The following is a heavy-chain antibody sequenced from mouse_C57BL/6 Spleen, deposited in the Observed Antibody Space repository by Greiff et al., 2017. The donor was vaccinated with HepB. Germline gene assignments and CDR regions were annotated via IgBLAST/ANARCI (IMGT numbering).Heavy chain of an antibody. Sequence: EVQLQESGPGLVKPSQSLSLTCSVTGYSITSGYYWNWIRQFPGNKLEWMGYISYDGRNNYNPSLKNRISITRDTSKNQFFLKLNSVTTEDTATYYCARGYYGYDGNWYFDVWGTGTTVTVSS. V-gene: IGHV3-6*01. CDR2: ISYDGRN. CDR3: ARGYYGYDGNWYFDV. D-gene: IGHD2-2*01. CDR1: GYSITSGYY. J-gene: IGHJ1*03.